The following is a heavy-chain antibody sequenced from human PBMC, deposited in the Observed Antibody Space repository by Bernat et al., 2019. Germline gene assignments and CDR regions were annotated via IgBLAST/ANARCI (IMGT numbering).Heavy chain of an antibody. V-gene: IGHV3-30-3*01. Sequence: QVQLVESGGGVVQPGTSLRLSCAASGFTFSSFGMHWVRQAPGKGLEWVAIVSFDGSDKYYADSVKGRFTIFRDNSKNTMYLQMNSLRVEDAAVYYCARGTDGWSYATYFDYWGHGTLVTIYS. D-gene: IGHD1-26*01. J-gene: IGHJ4*01. CDR1: GFTFSSFG. CDR3: ARGTDGWSYATYFDY. CDR2: VSFDGSDK.